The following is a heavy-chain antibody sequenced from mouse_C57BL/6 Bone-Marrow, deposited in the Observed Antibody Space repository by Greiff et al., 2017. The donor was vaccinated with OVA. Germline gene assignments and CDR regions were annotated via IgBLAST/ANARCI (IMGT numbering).Heavy chain of an antibody. Sequence: QVQLQQPGAELVMPGASVKLSCKASGYTFTSYWMHWVKQRPGQGLEWIGEIDPSDSYTNYNQKFKGKSTLTVDKSSSTAYMQLSSLTSEDSAVYYCASYGWRAYWGQGTLVTVSA. CDR1: GYTFTSYW. V-gene: IGHV1-69*01. CDR3: ASYGWRAY. D-gene: IGHD3-3*01. J-gene: IGHJ3*01. CDR2: IDPSDSYT.